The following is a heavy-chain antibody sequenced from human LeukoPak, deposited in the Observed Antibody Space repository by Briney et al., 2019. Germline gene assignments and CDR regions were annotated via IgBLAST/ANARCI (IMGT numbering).Heavy chain of an antibody. CDR3: AKDIQLST. CDR1: GFTFSVAA. V-gene: IGHV3-23*01. J-gene: IGHJ3*01. CDR2: IGASGEST. D-gene: IGHD5-24*01. Sequence: GGSLRLSCAASGFTFSVAAITWVRQAPGKGLDRVSLIGASGESTYYADSVKGRFTISRDNSKNTLSLQMNSLRVEDTAMYFCAKDIQLSTWGLGTMVTVSS.